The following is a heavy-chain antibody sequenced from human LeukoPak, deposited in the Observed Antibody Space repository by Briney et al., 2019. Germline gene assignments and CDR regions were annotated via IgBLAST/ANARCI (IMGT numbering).Heavy chain of an antibody. CDR2: IYYSGST. D-gene: IGHD1-26*01. J-gene: IGHJ4*02. V-gene: IGHV4-39*01. CDR3: ACQWELLSEVYYFDY. CDR1: GGSISSSIYY. Sequence: SETLSLTCTVSGGSISSSIYYWGWIRQPPGKGLEWIGSIYYSGSTYYNPSLKSRVTISVDTSKNQFSLKLSSVTAADTAVYYCACQWELLSEVYYFDYWGQGTLVTVSS.